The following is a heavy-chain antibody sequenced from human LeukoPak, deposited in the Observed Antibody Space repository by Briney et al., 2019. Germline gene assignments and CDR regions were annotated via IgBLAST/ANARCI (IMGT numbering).Heavy chain of an antibody. V-gene: IGHV3-21*01. CDR1: GFTFSSYS. D-gene: IGHD1-26*01. CDR2: IISSSSNI. J-gene: IGHJ4*02. Sequence: GGSLRLSCAASGFTFSSYSMNWVRQAPGKGLEWVSSIISSSSNIYYADSVKGPFTISRDNAKTSLYLQMNSLRAEDTAVYYCARATQGHEWELLRRGFDYWGQGTLVTVSS. CDR3: ARATQGHEWELLRRGFDY.